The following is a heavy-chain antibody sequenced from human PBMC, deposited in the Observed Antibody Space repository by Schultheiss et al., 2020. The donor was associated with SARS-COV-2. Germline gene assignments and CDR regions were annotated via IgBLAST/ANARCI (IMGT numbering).Heavy chain of an antibody. Sequence: GGSLRLSCAASGFTFSGSAMHWVRQAPGKGLEWVSSISGSGRSTFYADSVKGRFTVSRDNSKDTLYLQMNSLRAEDTAVYYCARDGYSGYGDAFDIWGQGTMVTVSS. CDR2: ISGSGRST. V-gene: IGHV3-23*01. CDR1: GFTFSGSA. J-gene: IGHJ3*02. CDR3: ARDGYSGYGDAFDI. D-gene: IGHD5-12*01.